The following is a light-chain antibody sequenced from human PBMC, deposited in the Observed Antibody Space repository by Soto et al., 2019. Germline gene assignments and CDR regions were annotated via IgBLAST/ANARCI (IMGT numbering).Light chain of an antibody. CDR1: SSDVGAYDY. CDR2: EVS. CDR3: ASHTTTTTRV. J-gene: IGLJ1*01. V-gene: IGLV2-14*03. Sequence: QSVLTQPASVSGSPGQSIAISCTGTSSDVGAYDYVSWYQQHPDRAPRLVIYEVSNRPSGVSNRFSGSKSVNTATLTISGLQAEDEADYYCASHTTTTTRVFGTGTKVPVL.